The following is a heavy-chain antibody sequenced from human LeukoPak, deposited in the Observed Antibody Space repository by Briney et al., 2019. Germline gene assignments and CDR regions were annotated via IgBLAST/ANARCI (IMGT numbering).Heavy chain of an antibody. CDR3: AKDRGSYFDY. CDR2: IRYDGSNK. Sequence: PGGSLRLSCAASGYTFSSYGMHWVRQAPGKGLEWVAFIRYDGSNKYYADSVKGRFTISRDNSKNTLYLQMNSLRAEDTVVYYCAKDRGSYFDYWGQGILVTVSS. V-gene: IGHV3-30*02. CDR1: GYTFSSYG. D-gene: IGHD1-26*01. J-gene: IGHJ4*02.